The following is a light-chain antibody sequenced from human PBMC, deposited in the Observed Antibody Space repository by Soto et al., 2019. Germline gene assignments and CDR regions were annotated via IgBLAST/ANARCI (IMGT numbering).Light chain of an antibody. Sequence: DIQMTQSPSSLSASVGGRVTITCRASQGISSYLAWYKQKLGKAPKIMIYAASSLQSGVPSRFSGSGSGTDFTLTISSLKPEDFATYYCQQSYSTPLTFGGGTKVDIK. CDR2: AAS. J-gene: IGKJ4*01. CDR1: QGISSY. V-gene: IGKV1-39*01. CDR3: QQSYSTPLT.